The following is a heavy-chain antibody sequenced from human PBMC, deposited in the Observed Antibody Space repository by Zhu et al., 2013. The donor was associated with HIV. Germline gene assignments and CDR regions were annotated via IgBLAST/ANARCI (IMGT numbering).Heavy chain of an antibody. J-gene: IGHJ4*02. CDR1: GYTLTNYY. CDR2: IDPSGDNT. Sequence: QVQLVQSGAEVKKPGASVKVSCKASGYTLTNYYMHWVRQAPGQGLEWVGIIDPSGDNTNYAQKFQGRVTMTRDTSARTVYMELSSLRSEDTALYFCAREVERIVDYWGQGTLVTVSS. CDR3: AREVERIVDY. D-gene: IGHD1-1*01. V-gene: IGHV1-46*01.